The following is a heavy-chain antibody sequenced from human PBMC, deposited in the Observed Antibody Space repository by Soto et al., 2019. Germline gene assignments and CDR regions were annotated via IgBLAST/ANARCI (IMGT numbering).Heavy chain of an antibody. Sequence: PSETLSLTCTVSGGSISSYYWSWIRQPPGKGLEWIGYIYYSGSTNYNPSLKSRVTISVDTSKNQFSLKLSSVTAADTAVYYCARTHIYSGYDYWGQATLVTVSS. D-gene: IGHD5-12*01. CDR3: ARTHIYSGYDY. V-gene: IGHV4-59*01. J-gene: IGHJ4*02. CDR2: IYYSGST. CDR1: GGSISSYY.